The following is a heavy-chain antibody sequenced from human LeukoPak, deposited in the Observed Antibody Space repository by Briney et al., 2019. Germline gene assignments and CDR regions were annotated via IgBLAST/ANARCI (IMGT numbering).Heavy chain of an antibody. Sequence: PSETLSLTCTISGGSINSYYWSWIRQPPGKGLEWIGYIYYSGSTNYNPSLKSRVTISVDTSKNQFSLKLSSVTAADTAVYYCARGAIFGVDWGQGTLVTVSS. CDR2: IYYSGST. D-gene: IGHD3-3*01. CDR1: GGSINSYY. V-gene: IGHV4-59*01. CDR3: ARGAIFGVD. J-gene: IGHJ4*02.